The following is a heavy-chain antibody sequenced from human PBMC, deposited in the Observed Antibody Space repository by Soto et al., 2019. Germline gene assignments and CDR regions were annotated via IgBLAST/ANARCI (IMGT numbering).Heavy chain of an antibody. J-gene: IGHJ5*02. D-gene: IGHD3-3*01. CDR1: GGTFSSYA. Sequence: SVKVSCKASGGTFSSYAISWVRQAPGQGLEWMGGIIPIFGTANYAQKFQGRVTITADESTSTAYMELSSLRPEDTAVYYCARDPRLGYEFGSAYNWFDPWGQGTLVTVSS. CDR3: ARDPRLGYEFGSAYNWFDP. CDR2: IIPIFGTA. V-gene: IGHV1-69*13.